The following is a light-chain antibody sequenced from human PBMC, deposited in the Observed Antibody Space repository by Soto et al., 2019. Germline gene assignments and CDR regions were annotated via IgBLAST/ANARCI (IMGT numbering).Light chain of an antibody. CDR1: QSIGSDY. CDR2: AAS. Sequence: EIVLTQSPDTLSLSPGDRATLSCRASQSIGSDYLAWYQQKPGQAPRLLIYAASSTATGIPDRFKGSGSGTEFSLTISRLEPEECAVYYCQQYGHSPRTFXGGTKVDIK. J-gene: IGKJ4*01. CDR3: QQYGHSPRT. V-gene: IGKV3-20*01.